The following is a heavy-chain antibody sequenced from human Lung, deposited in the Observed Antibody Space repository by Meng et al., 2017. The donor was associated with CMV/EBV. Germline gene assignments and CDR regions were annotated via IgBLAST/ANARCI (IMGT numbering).Heavy chain of an antibody. V-gene: IGHV3-11*05. Sequence: QGKLVGFGGGLVKPGGSLRLSCTGSGFTFSDYYMSWIRQAPGKGLEWVSYISPTTGYTEYADSVKGRFTISRDNAKNSLFLQMNSLRSEDTAVYYCARDFSLYRTSGVQWGQGTLVTVSS. CDR1: GFTFSDYY. CDR2: ISPTTGYT. CDR3: ARDFSLYRTSGVQ. D-gene: IGHD2-8*01. J-gene: IGHJ4*02.